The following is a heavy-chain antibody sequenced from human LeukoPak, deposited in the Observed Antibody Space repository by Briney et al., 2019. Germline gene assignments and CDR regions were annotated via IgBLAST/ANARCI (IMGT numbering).Heavy chain of an antibody. D-gene: IGHD4-17*01. Sequence: SVKVSCKASGGTFSSYAISWVRQAPRQGLEWMGRIIPIFGTANYAQKFQGRVTITTDESTSTAYMELSSLRSEDTAVYYCARDGMDYDRRDGTFDIWGQGTMVTVSS. CDR2: IIPIFGTA. V-gene: IGHV1-69*05. CDR3: ARDGMDYDRRDGTFDI. J-gene: IGHJ3*02. CDR1: GGTFSSYA.